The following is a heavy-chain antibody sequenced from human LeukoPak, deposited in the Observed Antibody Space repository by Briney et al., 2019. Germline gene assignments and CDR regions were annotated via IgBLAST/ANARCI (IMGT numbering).Heavy chain of an antibody. D-gene: IGHD6-6*01. CDR2: ISGSGGST. V-gene: IGHV3-23*01. CDR1: GFTFSSYA. J-gene: IGHJ4*02. Sequence: GGSPRLSCAASGFTFSSYAMSWVRQAPGKGLEWVSAISGSGGSTYYADSVKGRFTISRDNSKNTLYLQMNGPRAEDTAVYYCAKDLLTRSSSRGSLDWGQGTLVTVSS. CDR3: AKDLLTRSSSRGSLD.